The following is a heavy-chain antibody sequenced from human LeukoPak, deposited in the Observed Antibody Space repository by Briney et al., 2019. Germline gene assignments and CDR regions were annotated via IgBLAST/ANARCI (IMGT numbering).Heavy chain of an antibody. V-gene: IGHV3-30*01. CDR2: ISSGGTYE. CDR3: ARDSTYYYDSGSSGPHYFDN. J-gene: IGHJ4*02. Sequence: GGSLRLSSAASGFTFSNYAMHWVRQAPGKGLEWVSLISSGGTYEYYADSVKGRFTISRDNSKNTLYLQLNSLRAEDTAVYYCARDSTYYYDSGSSGPHYFDNWGQGTLVTVSS. CDR1: GFTFSNYA. D-gene: IGHD3-10*01.